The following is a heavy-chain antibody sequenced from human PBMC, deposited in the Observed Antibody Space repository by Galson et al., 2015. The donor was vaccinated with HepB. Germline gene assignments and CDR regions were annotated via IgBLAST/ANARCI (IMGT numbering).Heavy chain of an antibody. J-gene: IGHJ3*02. CDR2: INPNSGGT. Sequence: SVKVSCKASGYTFTGYYMHWVRQAPGQGLEWMGWINPNSGGTNYAQKFQGRVTMTSDTSISTAYMELSRLRSDDTAVYYCARDYGHYYDSSGDDAFDIWGQGTMVTVSS. CDR3: ARDYGHYYDSSGDDAFDI. CDR1: GYTFTGYY. V-gene: IGHV1-2*02. D-gene: IGHD3-22*01.